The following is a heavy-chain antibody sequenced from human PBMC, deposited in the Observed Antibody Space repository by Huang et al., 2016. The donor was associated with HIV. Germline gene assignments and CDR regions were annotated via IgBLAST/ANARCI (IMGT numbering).Heavy chain of an antibody. CDR3: ARAPPPWIQQWSPLDY. CDR2: ISYDGTNT. V-gene: IGHV3-30*03. J-gene: IGHJ4*02. D-gene: IGHD5-18*01. Sequence: QVQLVASGGGVVHPGRSLRLSCVVSGFSFYNYYITWVRQVSDKGREGGADISYDGTNTVYADSVKGRFTISRDDPSSTVFLQMNSLRPEDTAIYYCARAPPPWIQQWSPLDYWGQGTLVTVAS. CDR1: GFSFYNYY.